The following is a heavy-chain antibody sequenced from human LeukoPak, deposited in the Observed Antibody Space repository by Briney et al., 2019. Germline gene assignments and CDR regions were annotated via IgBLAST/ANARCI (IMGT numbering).Heavy chain of an antibody. CDR1: GGSINSGSYY. CDR2: IYSSGNT. CDR3: ARTQSSGWSGSYWYFDL. Sequence: SETLSLTCTVSGGSINSGSYYWSWIRQPAGKGLKWIGRIYSSGNTNYNPSLNSRVTISVTTSNNQFSLSLRSATAAAKAGHYCARTQSSGWSGSYWYFDLWGRGTLVTVSS. J-gene: IGHJ2*01. D-gene: IGHD6-19*01. V-gene: IGHV4-61*02.